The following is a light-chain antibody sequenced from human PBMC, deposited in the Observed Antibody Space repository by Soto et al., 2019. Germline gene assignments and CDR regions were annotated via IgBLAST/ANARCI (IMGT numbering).Light chain of an antibody. J-gene: IGLJ1*01. CDR3: SSYTTSSNYV. CDR2: EVS. CDR1: SSDVGSYNF. V-gene: IGLV2-14*01. Sequence: QSALTQPASVSGSPGQSITISCTGTSSDVGSYNFVSWYQQLPGKAPKLMIYEVSNRPSGVSNRFSGSKSGNTASLTISGLQAEDEADYYCSSYTTSSNYVFGRGTRAPS.